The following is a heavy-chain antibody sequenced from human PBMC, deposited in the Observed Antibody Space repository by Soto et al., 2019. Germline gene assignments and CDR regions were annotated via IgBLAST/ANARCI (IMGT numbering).Heavy chain of an antibody. CDR3: ARAMGSLYYGSGNNWFDP. V-gene: IGHV4-59*01. CDR1: GGSISSGY. CDR2: IYYSGST. Sequence: PSETLSLTCSVSGGSISSGYWSWIRQPPGKGLEWIGYIYYSGSTNYNPSLKSRVTISVDTSKNQFSLKLSSVTAADTAVYYCARAMGSLYYGSGNNWFDPWGQGTLVTVSS. J-gene: IGHJ5*02. D-gene: IGHD3-10*01.